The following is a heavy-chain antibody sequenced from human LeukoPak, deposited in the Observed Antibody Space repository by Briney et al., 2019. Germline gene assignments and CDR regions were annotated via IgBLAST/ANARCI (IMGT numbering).Heavy chain of an antibody. Sequence: ASVKVSCKASGYTFISYGISWVRQAPGQGLEWMGWISAYNGNTNYAQKLQGRVTMTTDTSTSTAYMELRSLRSDDTAVYHCVRDGRFGELSDYWGQGTLVTVSS. CDR3: VRDGRFGELSDY. V-gene: IGHV1-18*01. J-gene: IGHJ4*02. CDR1: GYTFISYG. CDR2: ISAYNGNT. D-gene: IGHD3-10*01.